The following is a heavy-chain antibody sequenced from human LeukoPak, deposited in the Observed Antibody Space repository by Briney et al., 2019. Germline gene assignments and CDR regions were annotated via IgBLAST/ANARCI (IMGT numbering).Heavy chain of an antibody. V-gene: IGHV1-2*02. CDR1: GYTFTGYY. Sequence: ASVQVSFKASGYTFTGYYIHWVRQAPGQGLEWMGGLNPDTGSTNYAQKFQARVIMTRDTSINTAYMELRRLRYDDTAMYFCARESFSGSGGLNWFAPWGQGTLVTVSA. CDR2: LNPDTGST. D-gene: IGHD3-10*01. CDR3: ARESFSGSGGLNWFAP. J-gene: IGHJ5*02.